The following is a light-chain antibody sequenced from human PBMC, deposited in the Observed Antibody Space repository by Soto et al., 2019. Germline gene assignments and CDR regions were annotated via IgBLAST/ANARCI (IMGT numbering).Light chain of an antibody. V-gene: IGLV2-14*01. CDR3: NSYTGRSTRFV. CDR2: EVS. Sequence: QSALTQPASVSGSPGQSVTISCTGTSSDVGAYNYVSWYQQHPGKAPKLMIYEVSNRPSGVSNRFSGSKSGNTASLTISGLQAEDEDDYYCNSYTGRSTRFVFGTGTKLT. J-gene: IGLJ1*01. CDR1: SSDVGAYNY.